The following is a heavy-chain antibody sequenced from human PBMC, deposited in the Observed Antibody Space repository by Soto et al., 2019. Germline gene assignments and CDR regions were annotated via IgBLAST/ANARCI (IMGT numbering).Heavy chain of an antibody. Sequence: QVQLVESGGGVVQPGRSLRLSCAASGFTFSSYGMHWVRQAPGKGLEWVAVIWYEGSNKYYADSVKGRFSISRDNSKNRLYLKMNSLRAEDTAVYYCARAHQFCGSTSCWLNGMDVWGQGTTVTVSS. V-gene: IGHV3-33*01. CDR3: ARAHQFCGSTSCWLNGMDV. CDR1: GFTFSSYG. CDR2: IWYEGSNK. J-gene: IGHJ6*02. D-gene: IGHD2-2*01.